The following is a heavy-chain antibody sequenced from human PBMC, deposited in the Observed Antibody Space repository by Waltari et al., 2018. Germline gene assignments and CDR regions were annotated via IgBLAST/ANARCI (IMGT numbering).Heavy chain of an antibody. D-gene: IGHD6-6*01. CDR3: ARDSEYSRYYFDY. Sequence: QVQLVESGGGVVQPGRSLGLSCAASGFSFRNFAMHWVRQAPGKGLEWVAVISYEGRNEYYADSVKGRFTISRDNSKNTLFLQMNSLRDEDAAVYYCARDSEYSRYYFDYWGQGTLLTVSS. V-gene: IGHV3-30*04. CDR2: ISYEGRNE. J-gene: IGHJ4*02. CDR1: GFSFRNFA.